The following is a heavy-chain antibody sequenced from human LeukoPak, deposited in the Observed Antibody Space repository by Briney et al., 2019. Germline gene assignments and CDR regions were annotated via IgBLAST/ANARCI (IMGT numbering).Heavy chain of an antibody. J-gene: IGHJ4*02. CDR1: GGPISSGAYY. CDR3: ARAYSSSYYFFDY. Sequence: SETLSLTCTVSGGPISSGAYYWSWIRQHPEKGLELIGYIYYSGSTHYNPSLKSRITLSVDTSKNQFSLKLNSVTAADTAVYYCARAYSSSYYFFDYWGQGTLVTVSS. D-gene: IGHD6-13*01. CDR2: IYYSGST. V-gene: IGHV4-31*03.